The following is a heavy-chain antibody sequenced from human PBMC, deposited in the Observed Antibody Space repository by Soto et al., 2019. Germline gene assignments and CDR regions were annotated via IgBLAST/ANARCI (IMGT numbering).Heavy chain of an antibody. V-gene: IGHV4-39*01. D-gene: IGHD4-4*01. CDR2: IYYSGST. CDR3: ARQIPGGTTGRLYGMDV. CDR1: GGSISSSSYY. J-gene: IGHJ6*02. Sequence: QLQLQESGPGLVKPSETLSLTCTVSGGSISSSSYYWGWIRQPPGKGLEWIGSIYYSGSTYYNPSLKSRVTISVDTSKNQFSLKLSSVTAADTAVYYCARQIPGGTTGRLYGMDVWGQGTTVTVSS.